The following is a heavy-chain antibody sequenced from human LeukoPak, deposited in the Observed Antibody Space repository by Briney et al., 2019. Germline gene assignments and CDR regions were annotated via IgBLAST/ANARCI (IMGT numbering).Heavy chain of an antibody. V-gene: IGHV3-53*01. Sequence: GGSLRLSCAASGFTVSSNYMSWVRQAPGKGLEWVSVIYSGGSTYYADSVKGRFTISRDNSKDTLYLQMNSLRADDTAVYYCAMKAVPRPRLYDAFDIWGQGTMVTVSS. J-gene: IGHJ3*02. D-gene: IGHD2-2*02. CDR3: AMKAVPRPRLYDAFDI. CDR2: IYSGGST. CDR1: GFTVSSNY.